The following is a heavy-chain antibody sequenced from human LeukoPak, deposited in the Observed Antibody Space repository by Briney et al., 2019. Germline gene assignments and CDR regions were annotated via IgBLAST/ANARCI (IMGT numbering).Heavy chain of an antibody. CDR3: AKDRVTLIVVQSAFDI. CDR2: ISGSGGST. Sequence: GGSLRLSCEASGLTFSSYAMSWVRQAPEKGLEWVSAISGSGGSTYYADSVKGRFTISRDNSKNTLYLQMNSLRAEDTAVYFCAKDRVTLIVVQSAFDIWGQGTKVTVSS. D-gene: IGHD3-22*01. V-gene: IGHV3-23*01. J-gene: IGHJ3*02. CDR1: GLTFSSYA.